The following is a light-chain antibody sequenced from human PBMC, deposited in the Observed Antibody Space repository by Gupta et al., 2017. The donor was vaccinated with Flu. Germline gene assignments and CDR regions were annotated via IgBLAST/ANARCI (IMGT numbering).Light chain of an antibody. CDR2: WAS. Sequence: DIVMTQSPDSLAVSLGERATINCKSSQNVLYISNNKNYLAWYQQRPGQPPKLLIYWASTRESGVPDRFSGSGSGTDFTLTISSLQAEDVAIYYCQQYYTTPWTFGPWTSVEIK. CDR1: QNVLYISNNKNY. CDR3: QQYYTTPWT. V-gene: IGKV4-1*01. J-gene: IGKJ1*01.